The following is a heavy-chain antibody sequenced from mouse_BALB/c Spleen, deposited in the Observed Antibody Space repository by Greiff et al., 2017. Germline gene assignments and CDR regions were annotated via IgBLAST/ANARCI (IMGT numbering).Heavy chain of an antibody. V-gene: IGHV14-3*02. CDR2: IDPANGNT. CDR1: GFNIKDTY. J-gene: IGHJ2*01. D-gene: IGHD2-2*01. CDR3: SKGQSYGYDFDY. Sequence: VQLQQSGAELVKPGASVKLSCTASGFNIKDTYMHWVKQRPEQGLEWIGRIDPANGNTKYDPKFQGKATITADTSSNTAYLQLSSLTSEDTAVYYCSKGQSYGYDFDYWGQGTTLTVSS.